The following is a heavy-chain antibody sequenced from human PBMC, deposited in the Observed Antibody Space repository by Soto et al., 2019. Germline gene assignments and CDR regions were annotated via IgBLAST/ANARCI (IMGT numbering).Heavy chain of an antibody. Sequence: GGSLILSCAASGFTFSNAWINWVRQAPGKGLEWVGRIKSKIDGGTTDFAAPVKGRFAISRDDSKNIAYMQMNSLKIEDTAVYYCTTDSYIDMPIVRSDYWGHGTLVTVSS. CDR3: TTDSYIDMPIVRSDY. CDR1: GFTFSNAW. J-gene: IGHJ4*01. D-gene: IGHD2-15*01. V-gene: IGHV3-15*07. CDR2: IKSKIDGGTT.